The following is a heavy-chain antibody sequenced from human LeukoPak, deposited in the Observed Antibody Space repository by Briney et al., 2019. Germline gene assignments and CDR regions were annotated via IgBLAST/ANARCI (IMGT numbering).Heavy chain of an antibody. D-gene: IGHD2-2*01. CDR1: GFTFSSYG. J-gene: IGHJ5*02. CDR2: ISYDGSNK. Sequence: GGSLRLSCAASGFTFSSYGMHWVRQAPGKGLEWVAVISYDGSNKYYADSVKGRFTISRDNSKNTLYLQMNSLRAEDTAVYYCARSSTSWGWFDPWGQGTLVTVSS. V-gene: IGHV3-30*03. CDR3: ARSSTSWGWFDP.